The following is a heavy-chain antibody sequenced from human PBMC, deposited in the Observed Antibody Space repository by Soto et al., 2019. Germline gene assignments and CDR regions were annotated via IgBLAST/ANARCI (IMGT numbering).Heavy chain of an antibody. CDR2: IIPILGIA. CDR1: GGTFSSYT. Sequence: QVQLVQSGAEVKKPGSSVKVSCKASGGTFSSYTISWVRQAPGQGLEWMGRIIPILGIANYAQKFQGRVTIPADKSTSTAYMELSSLRSEDTAVYYGARESPDYYYYMDVWGKGTTVTVSS. CDR3: ARESPDYYYYMDV. V-gene: IGHV1-69*08. J-gene: IGHJ6*03.